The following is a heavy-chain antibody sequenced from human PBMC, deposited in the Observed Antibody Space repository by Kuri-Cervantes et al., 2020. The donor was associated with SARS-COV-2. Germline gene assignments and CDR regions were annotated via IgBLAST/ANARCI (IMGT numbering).Heavy chain of an antibody. J-gene: IGHJ6*04. CDR2: IYYSGST. CDR3: ARVLWAILDV. V-gene: IGHV4-39*07. CDR1: GGSISSSSYY. Sequence: SETLSLTCTVSGGSISSSSYYWGWIRQPPGKGLEWIGSIYYSGSTNYNPSLKSRVTISVDTSKNQFSLKLSSVTAADTAVYYCARVLWAILDVWGKGTTVTVSS. D-gene: IGHD2-2*01.